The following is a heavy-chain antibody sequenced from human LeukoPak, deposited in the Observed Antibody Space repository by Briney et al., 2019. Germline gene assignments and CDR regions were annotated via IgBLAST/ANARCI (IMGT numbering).Heavy chain of an antibody. Sequence: GGSLRLSCAASGFTFSSYGMYWVRQAPGKGLEHVSGTSSNGVYTYYANSVKGRFTISRDNSKNMLYLQMGSLRAEDMAVYHCARGPTVITFNAFDVWGQGTMVTVSS. CDR1: GFTFSSYG. J-gene: IGHJ3*01. CDR3: ARGPTVITFNAFDV. D-gene: IGHD4-17*01. V-gene: IGHV3-64*01. CDR2: TSSNGVYT.